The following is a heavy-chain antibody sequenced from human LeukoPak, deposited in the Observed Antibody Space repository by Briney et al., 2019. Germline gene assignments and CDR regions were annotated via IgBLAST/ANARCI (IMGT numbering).Heavy chain of an antibody. D-gene: IGHD3-10*01. CDR3: ARGSANFGEFDFDY. CDR1: GYIFTSYN. Sequence: ASVKVSCKASGYIFTSYNIYWVRQAPGQGLEGMGWINPNSVGTNDAQKFQGRVTMTRDTSISTAYMEVSRLRSDDTAVYYCARGSANFGEFDFDYWGQGSLVTVSS. J-gene: IGHJ4*02. CDR2: INPNSVGT. V-gene: IGHV1-2*02.